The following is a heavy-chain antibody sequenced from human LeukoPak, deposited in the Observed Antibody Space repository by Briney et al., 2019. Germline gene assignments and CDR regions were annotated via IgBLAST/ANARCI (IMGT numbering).Heavy chain of an antibody. J-gene: IGHJ5*02. CDR1: GFSFSSYG. CDR3: AKSEGWLDP. Sequence: GRSLRPSCAASGFSFSSYGMHWVRQAPGKGLEWVALLTYDGSKEYYADSVEGRYTISRDNSKNTLYLQINSLRAEDTAVYYCAKSEGWLDPWGQGTLVIVSS. V-gene: IGHV3-30*18. CDR2: LTYDGSKE.